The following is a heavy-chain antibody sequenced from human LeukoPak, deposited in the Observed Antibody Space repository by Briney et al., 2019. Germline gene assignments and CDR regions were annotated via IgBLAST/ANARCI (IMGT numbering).Heavy chain of an antibody. CDR1: GYTFTSYG. V-gene: IGHV1-18*01. CDR2: ISAYNGNT. D-gene: IGHD2-2*01. CDR3: ARDGVVPAATVPDY. J-gene: IGHJ4*02. Sequence: ASVKVSCKASGYTFTSYGISWVRQAPGQGLEWMGWISAYNGNTNYAQKLQGRVTLTTDTSTSTAYMELRSLGSDDTAVYYCARDGVVPAATVPDYWGQGTLVTVSS.